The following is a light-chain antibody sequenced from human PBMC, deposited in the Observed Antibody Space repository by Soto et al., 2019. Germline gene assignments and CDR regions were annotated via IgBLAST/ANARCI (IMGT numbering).Light chain of an antibody. CDR2: HVT. J-gene: IGLJ1*01. Sequence: QSALTQPASVSGSPGQSITISCTGTSSDVGGYSYVSWYQQHPGDAPKLMIFHVTNRPSGVSDRFSGSKSGNTASLTISGLQAEDEADYYCSSYTSSTAYIFGTGTKLTV. CDR1: SSDVGGYSY. CDR3: SSYTSSTAYI. V-gene: IGLV2-14*03.